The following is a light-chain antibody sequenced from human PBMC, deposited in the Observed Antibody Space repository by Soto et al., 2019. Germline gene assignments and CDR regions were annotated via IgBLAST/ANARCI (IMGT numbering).Light chain of an antibody. CDR3: GTWDSSLSSGV. CDR1: SSNIGSDY. J-gene: IGLJ3*02. V-gene: IGLV1-51*01. CDR2: DNN. Sequence: QSVLTQPPSVSAAPGQKVSISCSGSSSNIGSDYVSWFQLLPGSAPKLLIYDNNKRPSGIPDRFSGSKSDTSASLGITGLQTGDEADYFCGTWDSSLSSGVFGGGTKLTVL.